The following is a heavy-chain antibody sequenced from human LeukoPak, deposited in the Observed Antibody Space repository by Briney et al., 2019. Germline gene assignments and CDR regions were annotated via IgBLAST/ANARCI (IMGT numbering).Heavy chain of an antibody. CDR2: ISSSSSYI. J-gene: IGHJ3*02. D-gene: IGHD3-22*01. V-gene: IGHV3-21*01. Sequence: GGSLRLSCAASGFTFSSYSMNWVRQAPGKGLEWVSSISSSSSYIYYADSVKGRFTISRDNAKNSLYLQMNSLRAEDTAVYYCAEYGEYSSAKDAFDIWGQGTMVTVSS. CDR3: AEYGEYSSAKDAFDI. CDR1: GFTFSSYS.